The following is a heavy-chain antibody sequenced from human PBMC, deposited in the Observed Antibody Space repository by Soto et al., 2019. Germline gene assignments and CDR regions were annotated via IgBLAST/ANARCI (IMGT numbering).Heavy chain of an antibody. Sequence: GGSLRLSCAASGFTFGTYWMSWVRQAPGKGLEWVAHMKQDGSEKYYLDSVKGRFTISRDNAKNSLSLQMNSLRVEDTAVYYCTRMATGSYYFDYWGLGTLVTVSS. CDR2: MKQDGSEK. V-gene: IGHV3-7*05. J-gene: IGHJ4*02. CDR3: TRMATGSYYFDY. CDR1: GFTFGTYW. D-gene: IGHD1-1*01.